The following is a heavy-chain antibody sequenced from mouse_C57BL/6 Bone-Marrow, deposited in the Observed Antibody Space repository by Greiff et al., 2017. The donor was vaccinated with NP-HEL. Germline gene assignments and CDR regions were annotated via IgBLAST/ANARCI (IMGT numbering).Heavy chain of an antibody. CDR1: GFTFSDYG. J-gene: IGHJ1*03. Sequence: EVQRVESGGGLVKPGGSLKLSCAASGFTFSDYGMHWVRQAPEKGLEWVAYISSGSSTIYYADTVKGRFTISRDNAKNTLFLQMTSLRSEDTAMYYCARREGDWYFDVWGTGTTVTVSS. V-gene: IGHV5-17*01. CDR2: ISSGSSTI. CDR3: ARREGDWYFDV.